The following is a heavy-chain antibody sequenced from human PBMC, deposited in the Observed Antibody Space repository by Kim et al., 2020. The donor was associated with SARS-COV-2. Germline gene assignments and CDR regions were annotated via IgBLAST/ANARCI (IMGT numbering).Heavy chain of an antibody. V-gene: IGHV5-10-1*01. CDR3: ARHPGGIAAAGRVY. CDR1: GYSFTSYW. J-gene: IGHJ4*02. Sequence: GASLQISCKGSGYSFTSYWISWVRQMPGKGLEWMGRIDPSDSYTNYSPSFQGHVTISADKSISTAYLQWSSLKASDTAMYYCARHPGGIAAAGRVYWGQGTLVTVSS. CDR2: IDPSDSYT. D-gene: IGHD6-13*01.